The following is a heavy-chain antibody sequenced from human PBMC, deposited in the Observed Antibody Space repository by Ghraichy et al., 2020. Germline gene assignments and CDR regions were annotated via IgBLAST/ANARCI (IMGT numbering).Heavy chain of an antibody. CDR3: TTGYDSSGYYSKNFDY. V-gene: IGHV3-15*07. J-gene: IGHJ4*02. Sequence: GGSLRLSCAASGFTFSNTWMNWVRQAPGKGLEWVGRIKTKTDGETTDYAAPVKGRFTISRDDSKNTLFLQMNSLKTEDTAVYFCTTGYDSSGYYSKNFDYWGQGTLVTVSS. CDR2: IKTKTDGETT. CDR1: GFTFSNTW. D-gene: IGHD3-22*01.